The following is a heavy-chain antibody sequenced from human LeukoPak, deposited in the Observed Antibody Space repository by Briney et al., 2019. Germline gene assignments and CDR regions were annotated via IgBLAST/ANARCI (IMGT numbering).Heavy chain of an antibody. D-gene: IGHD6-19*01. CDR1: GFTFSSYA. CDR2: ISGSGGST. Sequence: QPGGSLRLSCAASGFTFSSYAMSWVRQGPGKGLEWVSAISGSGGSTYYADSVKGRFTISRDNSKNTLYLQMNSLRAEDTAVYYCAKARLVRLRPFDYWGQGTLVTVSS. V-gene: IGHV3-23*01. J-gene: IGHJ4*02. CDR3: AKARLVRLRPFDY.